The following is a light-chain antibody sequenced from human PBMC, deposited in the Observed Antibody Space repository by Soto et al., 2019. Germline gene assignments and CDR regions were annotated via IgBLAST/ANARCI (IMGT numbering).Light chain of an antibody. CDR3: QQRSNWWT. CDR2: EAS. V-gene: IGKV3-11*01. Sequence: EIVLTQSPATLSLSPGERATLSCRASQSVSSYLAWYQQKPGQAPRLVIYEASNRATGIPARFSGSGSGTDFTLTISSLEPEDFAVYYCQQRSNWWTFGQGTKVEIK. CDR1: QSVSSY. J-gene: IGKJ1*01.